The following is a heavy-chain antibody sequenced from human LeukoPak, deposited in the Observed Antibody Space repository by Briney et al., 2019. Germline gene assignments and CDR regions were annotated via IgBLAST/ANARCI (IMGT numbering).Heavy chain of an antibody. CDR3: ARDREWQFTDY. V-gene: IGHV3-7*05. CDR1: GFTFSNYE. Sequence: GGSLRLSCAASGFTFSNYEMNWVRQAPGKGLEWVANIKQDGSEKNYVDSVKGRFTISRDNAKNSLYLQMNSLRAEDTAVYYCARDREWQFTDYWGQGNLVTVSS. J-gene: IGHJ4*02. CDR2: IKQDGSEK. D-gene: IGHD3-3*01.